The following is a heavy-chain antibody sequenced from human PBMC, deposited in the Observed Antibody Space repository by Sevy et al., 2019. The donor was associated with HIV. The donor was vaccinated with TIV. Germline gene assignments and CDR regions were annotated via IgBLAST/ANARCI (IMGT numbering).Heavy chain of an antibody. D-gene: IGHD3-10*01. CDR1: GFTFSNYG. V-gene: IGHV3-23*01. Sequence: GGSLRLSCAAFGFTFSNYGMTWVRQAPGKGLEWVSSVSGSGGKRYNADSVKGRFTISRDNSKNTLYLQMNSLRAEDTAVYYCARRGNYYGDAFDFWGQGTVVTVS. J-gene: IGHJ3*01. CDR3: ARRGNYYGDAFDF. CDR2: VSGSGGKR.